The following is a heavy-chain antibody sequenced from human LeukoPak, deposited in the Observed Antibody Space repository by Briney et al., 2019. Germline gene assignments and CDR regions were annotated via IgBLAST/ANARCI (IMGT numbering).Heavy chain of an antibody. CDR3: ARDRPNYYGSDGHYYRRDGDY. Sequence: GGSLRLPCAASGFTFSIYAMSWVRQAPGMGLQWVSSITGRGESTWYVDSVKGRFTITRDNSENTLYLQMHSLRAEDTAVYYCARDRPNYYGSDGHYYRRDGDYWGRGTLVSVSS. V-gene: IGHV3-23*01. D-gene: IGHD3-22*01. CDR1: GFTFSIYA. J-gene: IGHJ4*02. CDR2: ITGRGEST.